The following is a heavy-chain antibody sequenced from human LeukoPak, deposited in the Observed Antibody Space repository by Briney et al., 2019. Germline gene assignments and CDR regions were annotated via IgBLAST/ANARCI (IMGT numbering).Heavy chain of an antibody. CDR3: ARDIVGVTRAFGY. CDR1: GGSISSGGYY. J-gene: IGHJ4*02. CDR2: IYYSGST. Sequence: PSETLSLTCTVSGGSISSGGYYWSWIRQHPGKGLEWIGYIYYSGSTYYNPSLKSRVTMSVDTSKNQFSLKLSSVTAADTAVYYCARDIVGVTRAFGYWGQGTLATVSS. D-gene: IGHD1-26*01. V-gene: IGHV4-61*08.